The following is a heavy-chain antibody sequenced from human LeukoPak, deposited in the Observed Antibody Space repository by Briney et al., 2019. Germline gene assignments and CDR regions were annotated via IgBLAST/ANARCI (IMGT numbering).Heavy chain of an antibody. Sequence: GGSLRLSCAASGFSFSTYAMHWVRQAPGKGLEWVAMIWYDGSNKHYADSVKGRFTISRDNSKNTLSLQLNSLKAEDTAIYYCAGDPPHSGWAFNYWGQGTLVTVSS. V-gene: IGHV3-33*01. D-gene: IGHD6-19*01. CDR3: AGDPPHSGWAFNY. CDR2: IWYDGSNK. CDR1: GFSFSTYA. J-gene: IGHJ4*02.